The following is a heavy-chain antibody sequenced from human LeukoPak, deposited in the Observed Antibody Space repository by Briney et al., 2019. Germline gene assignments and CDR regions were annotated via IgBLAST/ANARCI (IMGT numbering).Heavy chain of an antibody. Sequence: PGGSLRLSCAASGFTFSSYSMNRVRQAPGKGLEWVSYISSSSSTMYYADSVKGRFTISRDNAKNSLYLQMNSLRAEDTAVYYCARDNEEFDYWGQGTLVTVS. V-gene: IGHV3-48*01. CDR3: ARDNEEFDY. D-gene: IGHD2-8*01. J-gene: IGHJ4*02. CDR1: GFTFSSYS. CDR2: ISSSSSTM.